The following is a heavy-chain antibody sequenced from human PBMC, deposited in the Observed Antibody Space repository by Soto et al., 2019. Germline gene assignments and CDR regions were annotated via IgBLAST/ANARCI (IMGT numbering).Heavy chain of an antibody. CDR2: ISGSGST. CDR1: GFTVSSYA. J-gene: IGHJ6*03. Sequence: EVQLLESGGGLVQPGGSLRLSCAAAGFTVSSYAMSWVRQAPGQGLEWVSAISGSGSTYSADSVKGRFTISRDSSKNTVYLEMNSLRAEDTAVYYCAKALRFTVTTGYYMDVWGRGTTVTVSS. CDR3: AKALRFTVTTGYYMDV. V-gene: IGHV3-23*01. D-gene: IGHD4-17*01.